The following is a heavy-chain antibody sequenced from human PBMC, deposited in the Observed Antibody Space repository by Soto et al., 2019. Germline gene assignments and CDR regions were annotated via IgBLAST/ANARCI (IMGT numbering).Heavy chain of an antibody. CDR1: GSTFNYYA. J-gene: IGHJ4*02. CDR3: ARSAPPLDY. V-gene: IGHV1-3*01. Sequence: ASVKVSCKASGSTFNYYAIHWVRQAPGQRLEWMGWINAGNGKTKYSQNFQGRVTITRDTSASIVYMELSSPRSEDTAVYYCARSAPPLDYWGQGTLVTVSS. CDR2: INAGNGKT.